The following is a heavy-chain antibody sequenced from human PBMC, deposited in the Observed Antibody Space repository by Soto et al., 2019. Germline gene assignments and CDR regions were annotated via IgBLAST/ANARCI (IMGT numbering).Heavy chain of an antibody. D-gene: IGHD3-3*01. CDR1: GGTFSSYA. CDR3: ARLGITIFGVVTPGSYYYYGMDV. J-gene: IGHJ6*02. Sequence: GASVKVSCTASGGTFSSYAISWVRQAPGQGLEWMGGIIPIFGTANYAQKFQGRVTITADESTSTAYMELSSLRSEDTAVYYCARLGITIFGVVTPGSYYYYGMDVWGQGTTVTVSS. V-gene: IGHV1-69*13. CDR2: IIPIFGTA.